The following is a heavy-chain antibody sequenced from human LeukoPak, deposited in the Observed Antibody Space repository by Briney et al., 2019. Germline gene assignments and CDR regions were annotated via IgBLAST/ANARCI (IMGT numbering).Heavy chain of an antibody. D-gene: IGHD3-22*01. CDR1: GFTFSTKW. CDR2: INQDGSVK. V-gene: IGHV3-7*04. Sequence: GGSLRLSCAASGFTFSTKWMSWVRQAPGKGLEWVATINQDGSVKYYVDSVKGRFTISRDDAKNLLYLQMNSLRAEDTAVYYCARDYSSGRDYWGQGTLVTVSS. J-gene: IGHJ4*02. CDR3: ARDYSSGRDY.